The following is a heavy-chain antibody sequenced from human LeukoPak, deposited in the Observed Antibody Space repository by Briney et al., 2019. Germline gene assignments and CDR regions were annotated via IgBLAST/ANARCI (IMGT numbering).Heavy chain of an antibody. D-gene: IGHD4-23*01. V-gene: IGHV4-59*01. Sequence: SETLSLTCTVSGGSISSYYWSWIRQPPGKGLEWIGCIYYSGSTNYNPSLKSRVTISVDTPKNQFSLKLSSVTAADTAVYYCARDRDGGPDYWGQGTLVTVSS. CDR2: IYYSGST. CDR1: GGSISSYY. CDR3: ARDRDGGPDY. J-gene: IGHJ4*02.